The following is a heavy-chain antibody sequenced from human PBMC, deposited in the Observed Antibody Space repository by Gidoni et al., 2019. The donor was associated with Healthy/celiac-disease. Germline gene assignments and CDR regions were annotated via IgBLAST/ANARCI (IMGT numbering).Heavy chain of an antibody. V-gene: IGHV3-33*01. CDR3: ARDPGPHCSGGSCYAFDI. CDR1: GFTFSSSC. Sequence: QVQLVESGGGVVQPGRSLRLSCAASGFTFSSSCMHWVRQAPGKGLEWVAVKWYDGSNKYYADSVKGRFTISRDNSKNTLYLQMNSLRAEDTAVYYCARDPGPHCSGGSCYAFDIWGQGTMVTVSS. J-gene: IGHJ3*02. D-gene: IGHD2-15*01. CDR2: KWYDGSNK.